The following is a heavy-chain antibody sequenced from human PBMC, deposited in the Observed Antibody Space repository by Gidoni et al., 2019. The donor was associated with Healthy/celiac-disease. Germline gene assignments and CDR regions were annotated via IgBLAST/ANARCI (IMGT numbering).Heavy chain of an antibody. J-gene: IGHJ6*02. Sequence: QVQLLQSGAEVKKPGASVTVSCMPSGYTLTSSYMHWVRQAPGQGLEGMGILNPSGGSTSYAQKCQGRVTMTRYTSTSTVYMELSSLRSEDTAVYYCARSVVPAAISADYGMDVWGQGTTVTVSS. CDR3: ARSVVPAAISADYGMDV. D-gene: IGHD2-2*02. CDR2: LNPSGGST. CDR1: GYTLTSSY. V-gene: IGHV1-46*01.